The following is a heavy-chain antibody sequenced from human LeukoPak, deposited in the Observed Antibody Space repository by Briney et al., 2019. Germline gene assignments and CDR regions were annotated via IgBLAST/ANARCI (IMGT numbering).Heavy chain of an antibody. D-gene: IGHD3-22*01. J-gene: IGHJ6*02. CDR2: INPNSGGT. CDR1: GYTFTGYY. Sequence: ASVKVSCKASGYTFTGYYMHWVRQAPGQGLEWMGWINPNSGGTNYAQKFQGWVTMTRDTSISTAYMELSRLRSDDTAVYYCARGGYYDSSGYPYYYYGMDVWGQGTTVTVSS. CDR3: ARGGYYDSSGYPYYYYGMDV. V-gene: IGHV1-2*04.